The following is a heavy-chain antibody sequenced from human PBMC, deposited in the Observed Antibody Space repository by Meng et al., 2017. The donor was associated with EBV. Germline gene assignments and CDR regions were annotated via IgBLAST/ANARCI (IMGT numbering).Heavy chain of an antibody. CDR2: IRSQVDGRTA. D-gene: IGHD1-26*01. CDR1: EFTFTSAW. Sequence: EWQLGESGGGLVKPGESLKLSCAASEFTFTSAWMNWVRQAPGKGLEWVGRIRSQVDGRTADYSAPVKGRFTISRDDSKHTLYLQMNSLKIEDSAVYYCTTDEGGSRFWGQGTLVTVSS. CDR3: TTDEGGSRF. J-gene: IGHJ4*02. V-gene: IGHV3-15*01.